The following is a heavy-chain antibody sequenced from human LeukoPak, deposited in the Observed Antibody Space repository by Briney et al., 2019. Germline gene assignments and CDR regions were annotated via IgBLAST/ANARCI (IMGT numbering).Heavy chain of an antibody. CDR3: ARGRGSGHKENWFDP. J-gene: IGHJ5*02. CDR1: VYTFTTYD. D-gene: IGHD6-19*01. V-gene: IGHV1-8*01. Sequence: GASVRVSCKASVYTFTTYDINWGRQAPGQGVEWMGWMNPNSGNTGYTQKFQGRVTMTRNTSISTAYMELSSLRSEDTAVYYCARGRGSGHKENWFDPWGQGTLVTVSS. CDR2: MNPNSGNT.